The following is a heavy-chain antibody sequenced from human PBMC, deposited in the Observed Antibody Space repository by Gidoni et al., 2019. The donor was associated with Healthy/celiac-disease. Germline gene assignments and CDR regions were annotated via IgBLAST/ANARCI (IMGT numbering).Heavy chain of an antibody. J-gene: IGHJ6*03. CDR1: GGSFSGYY. V-gene: IGHV4-34*01. CDR3: ARGGYYYYYYYMDV. Sequence: QVQLQQWGAGLLKPSETLSLTCAVYGGSFSGYYWSWIRQPPGKGLDWTGEIKHSGSTNYNPSLKSRVTISVDTSKNQFSLKLSSVTAADTAVYYCARGGYYYYYYYMDVWGKGTTVTVSS. CDR2: IKHSGST.